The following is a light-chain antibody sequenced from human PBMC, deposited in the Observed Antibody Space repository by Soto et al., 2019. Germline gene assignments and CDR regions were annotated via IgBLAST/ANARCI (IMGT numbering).Light chain of an antibody. CDR3: QQYGTSPLT. J-gene: IGKJ4*01. V-gene: IGKV3-20*01. CDR1: QSVSSGY. Sequence: EIVLTQSPGTLSLSPGEGATLSCRASQSVSSGYLAWYQQKPGQAPRLLIYGASSRATDIPDRFSGSGSGTDFTLTISRLEPADFAVYYCQQYGTSPLTVGGGTKVEIK. CDR2: GAS.